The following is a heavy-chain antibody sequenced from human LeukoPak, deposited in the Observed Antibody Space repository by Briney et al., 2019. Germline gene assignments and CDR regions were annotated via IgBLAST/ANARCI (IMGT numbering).Heavy chain of an antibody. Sequence: SETLSLTCTVSGGSTSNYYWSWIRQPPGKGLEWIGYIYYSGSTNYNPSLKSRVTISIDTSKNQFSLKLTSVTAADTAVCFCARGYYGSGSYNWFDPWGQGTLVTVSS. CDR3: ARGYYGSGSYNWFDP. V-gene: IGHV4-59*08. CDR2: IYYSGST. J-gene: IGHJ5*02. CDR1: GGSTSNYY. D-gene: IGHD3-10*01.